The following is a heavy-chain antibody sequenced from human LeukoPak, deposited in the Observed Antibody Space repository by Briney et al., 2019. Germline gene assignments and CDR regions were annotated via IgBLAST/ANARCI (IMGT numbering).Heavy chain of an antibody. Sequence: SGTLSLTCTVSGGSIDGSTGHWGWIRQPPGKGLEWIGSIFYRGSPYYNPSLNSRVTISIDRSKSQFSLELTSVTAADTAVYYCARQNDYGGNLAGNYFDYWGQGTLVTVSS. CDR1: GGSIDGSTGH. CDR2: IFYRGSP. V-gene: IGHV4-39*07. CDR3: ARQNDYGGNLAGNYFDY. J-gene: IGHJ4*02. D-gene: IGHD4-23*01.